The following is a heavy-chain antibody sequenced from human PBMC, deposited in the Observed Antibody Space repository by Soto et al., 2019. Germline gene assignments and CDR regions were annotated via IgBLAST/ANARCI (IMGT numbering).Heavy chain of an antibody. CDR2: IYYSGST. Sequence: SETLSLTCTVSGGSVSSGSYYWSWIRQPPGKGLEWLGYIYYSGSTNYNPSLKSRVTISVDTSKNQFSLKLSSVTAADTAVYYCARQVEMATIVRFDPWGEGTLATVSS. CDR1: GGSVSSGSYY. D-gene: IGHD5-12*01. CDR3: ARQVEMATIVRFDP. V-gene: IGHV4-61*01. J-gene: IGHJ5*02.